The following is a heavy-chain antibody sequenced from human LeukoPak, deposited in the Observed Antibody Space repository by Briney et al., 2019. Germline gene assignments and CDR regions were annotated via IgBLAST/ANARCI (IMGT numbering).Heavy chain of an antibody. V-gene: IGHV1-2*06. CDR1: GYTFTGYY. Sequence: GASVKVSCKASGYTFTGYYIHWVRQAPGQGLEWMGRMNPNSGGTNYAQKFQGRVTMTRDTSISTAYMELSKLRSDDTAVYYCTRDHQLPLLGWFDPWGQGTLVTVSS. D-gene: IGHD2-2*01. CDR3: TRDHQLPLLGWFDP. J-gene: IGHJ5*02. CDR2: MNPNSGGT.